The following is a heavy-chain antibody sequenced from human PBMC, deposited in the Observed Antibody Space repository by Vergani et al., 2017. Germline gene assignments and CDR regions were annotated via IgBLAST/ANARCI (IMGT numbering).Heavy chain of an antibody. CDR3: ARAVWGYSSGWYNY. CDR1: GGSISSGGFY. J-gene: IGHJ4*02. CDR2: IYNTGST. D-gene: IGHD6-19*01. V-gene: IGHV4-31*03. Sequence: QVQLQESGPGLVRPSQTLSLTCTVSGGSISSGGFYWSWIRQHPGKGLEWIGYIYNTGSTYSNPSLKSRVTISGDTSKNQFSLKLSSVTAADTAVYYCARAVWGYSSGWYNYWGQGILVTVSS.